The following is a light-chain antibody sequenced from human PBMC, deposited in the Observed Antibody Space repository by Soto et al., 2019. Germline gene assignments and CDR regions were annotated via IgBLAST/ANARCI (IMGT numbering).Light chain of an antibody. CDR2: DAS. CDR3: HQYKSYTPYT. Sequence: DIQMTQSPSALSASLGDRVTITCRASHSIGTWLAWYQQRPGEAPKLLIYDASSLGSGVPSRFSGGGSGTEFTLTISSLQPDDFGTYYCHQYKSYTPYTIGQGTKVEIK. CDR1: HSIGTW. V-gene: IGKV1-5*01. J-gene: IGKJ2*01.